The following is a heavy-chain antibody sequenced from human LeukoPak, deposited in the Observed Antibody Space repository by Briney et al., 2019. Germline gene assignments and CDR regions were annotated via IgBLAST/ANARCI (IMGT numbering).Heavy chain of an antibody. Sequence: GGSLRLSCVASGFTFSSHWMGWVRQALARGLEWVANMYQDGSGKYYVDSVKGRFIVSRDNAKNSLYLQMYSLRAEDTAVYYSAKLVGDRCSITSCFYFDYWGQGTLVTVSS. J-gene: IGHJ4*02. D-gene: IGHD2-2*01. CDR1: GFTFSSHW. CDR3: AKLVGDRCSITSCFYFDY. CDR2: MYQDGSGK. V-gene: IGHV3-7*01.